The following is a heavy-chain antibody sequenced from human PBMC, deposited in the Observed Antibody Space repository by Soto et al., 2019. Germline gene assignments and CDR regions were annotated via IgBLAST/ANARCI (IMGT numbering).Heavy chain of an antibody. D-gene: IGHD3-22*01. Sequence: PGESLKISCNGSGYSFTSYWIGWVRQMPGKGLEWMGIIYPGDSDTRYSPSFQGQVTISADKSISTAYLQWSSLKASETDMYYCESRGPYDSSGYFAPFDYWGQGTLVTVSS. CDR1: GYSFTSYW. J-gene: IGHJ4*02. CDR2: IYPGDSDT. CDR3: ESRGPYDSSGYFAPFDY. V-gene: IGHV5-51*01.